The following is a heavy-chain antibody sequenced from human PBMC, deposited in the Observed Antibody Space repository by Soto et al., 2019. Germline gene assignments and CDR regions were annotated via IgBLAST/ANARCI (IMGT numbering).Heavy chain of an antibody. Sequence: QVQLVESGGRLVKPGTSRRLSCAASGFLFNDYYMSWIRQAPGKGLEWVSYISSSGTNIYYADSVKGRFTISRDNAKNSLYLQMNSLRAEDTAVYYCARGDYYDSSGYYVPLFDHWGQGTLVTVSS. CDR2: ISSSGTNI. CDR1: GFLFNDYY. D-gene: IGHD3-22*01. CDR3: ARGDYYDSSGYYVPLFDH. J-gene: IGHJ4*02. V-gene: IGHV3-11*01.